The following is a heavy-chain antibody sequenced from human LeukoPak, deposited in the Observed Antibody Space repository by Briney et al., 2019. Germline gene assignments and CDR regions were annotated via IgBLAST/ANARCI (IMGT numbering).Heavy chain of an antibody. CDR3: ARGGYCSSTSCYRGNNWFDP. CDR1: GGSISSYY. CDR2: IYYSGST. J-gene: IGHJ5*02. Sequence: MASETLSLTCTVSGGSISSYYWSWIRQPPGKGLEWIGYIYYSGSTNYNPSLKSRVTISVDTSKNQFSLKLSSVTAADTAVYYCARGGYCSSTSCYRGNNWFDPWGQGTLVTVSS. V-gene: IGHV4-59*01. D-gene: IGHD2-2*01.